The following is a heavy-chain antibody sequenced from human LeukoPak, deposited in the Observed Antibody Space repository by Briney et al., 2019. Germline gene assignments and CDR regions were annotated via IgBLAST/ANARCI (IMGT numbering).Heavy chain of an antibody. J-gene: IGHJ4*02. V-gene: IGHV3-49*04. CDR2: IRSKAYGGTT. CDR1: GFTFGDYA. CDR3: TRERDSYGY. Sequence: GGSLRLSCTASGFTFGDYAMSWVRQAPGKGLEWVGFIRSKAYGGTTEYAASVKGRFTISRDDSKGIAYLQMNSLKTEDTAVYYCTRERDSYGYWGQGTLVTVSS. D-gene: IGHD5-18*01.